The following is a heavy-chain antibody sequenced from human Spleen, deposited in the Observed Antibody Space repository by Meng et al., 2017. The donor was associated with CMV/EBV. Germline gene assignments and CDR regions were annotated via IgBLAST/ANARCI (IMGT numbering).Heavy chain of an antibody. Sequence: SETLSLTCAVYGGSFSGYYWSWIRQPPGKGLEWIGEINHSGSTNYNPSLKSRVTISVDTSKNQFSLKLSSVTAADTAVYYCARGQPFRSGYNVWGQGTTVTVSS. J-gene: IGHJ6*02. V-gene: IGHV4-34*01. CDR3: ARGQPFRSGYNV. CDR1: GGSFSGYY. CDR2: INHSGST. D-gene: IGHD3-3*01.